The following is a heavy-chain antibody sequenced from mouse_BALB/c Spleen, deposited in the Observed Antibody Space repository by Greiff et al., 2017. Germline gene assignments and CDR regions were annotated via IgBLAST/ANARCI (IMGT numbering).Heavy chain of an antibody. Sequence: EVQVVESGGGLVKPGGSLKLSCAASGFTFSSYAMSWVRQTPEKRLEWVASISSGGSTYYPDSVKGRFTISRDNARNILYLQMSSLRSEDTAMYYCARDYGFHFAYWGQGTLVTVSA. CDR3: ARDYGFHFAY. D-gene: IGHD2-2*01. CDR1: GFTFSSYA. J-gene: IGHJ3*01. V-gene: IGHV5-6-5*01. CDR2: ISSGGST.